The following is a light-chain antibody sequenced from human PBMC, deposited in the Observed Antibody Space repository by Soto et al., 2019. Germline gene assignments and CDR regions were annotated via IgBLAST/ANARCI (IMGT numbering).Light chain of an antibody. J-gene: IGKJ4*01. CDR3: QQYDNLPPGLT. Sequence: DIQMTQSPSSLSASVGDRVTITCQASQDISNYLNWYQQKPGKAPKLLIYDESNLEIGVPSRFSGSGSGTDFTFTISSLQPEDIATYYCQQYDNLPPGLTFGGGTKVEIK. CDR2: DES. CDR1: QDISNY. V-gene: IGKV1-33*01.